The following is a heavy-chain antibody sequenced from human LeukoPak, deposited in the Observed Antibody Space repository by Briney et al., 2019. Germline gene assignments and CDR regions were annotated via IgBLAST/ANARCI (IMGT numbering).Heavy chain of an antibody. J-gene: IGHJ5*02. D-gene: IGHD3-22*01. CDR2: INPDGSTT. Sequence: PGGSLRLSCAASGFTFSRYWIHWVRQAPGKGLEWVSRINPDGSTTTYADSVKGRFTISRDNAKNTVYLQMNSLRAEDTALYLCVRVLSGSWDWFDPWGQGTLVTVSS. CDR1: GFTFSRYW. V-gene: IGHV3-74*01. CDR3: VRVLSGSWDWFDP.